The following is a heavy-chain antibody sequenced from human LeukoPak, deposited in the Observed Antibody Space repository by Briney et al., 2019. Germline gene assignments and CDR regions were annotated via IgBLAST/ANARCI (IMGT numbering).Heavy chain of an antibody. V-gene: IGHV3-48*03. CDR2: ISSSGRTK. CDR1: GGSISSSN. Sequence: GTLSLTCAVSGGSISSSNWWSWIRQPPGKGLEWVSYISSSGRTKYYADSVKGRFTISRDNVKNSLYLQMNSLRAEDTAVYYCARDRQYWEPLDYWGQGTLVTVSS. J-gene: IGHJ4*02. D-gene: IGHD1-26*01. CDR3: ARDRQYWEPLDY.